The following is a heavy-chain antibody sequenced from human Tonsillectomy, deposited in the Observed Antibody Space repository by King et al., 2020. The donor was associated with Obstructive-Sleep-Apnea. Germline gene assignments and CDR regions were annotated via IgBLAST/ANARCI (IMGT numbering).Heavy chain of an antibody. Sequence: VQLVESGGGLVQPGGSLKLSCAASGFTFSGSAMHWVRQASGKGLEWVGRIRSKANSYATAYAASVKGRFTISRDDSKNTAYLQMNSLKTEDTAVYYCTFFYSRVGYWGQGTLVTVSS. CDR1: GFTFSGSA. D-gene: IGHD6-25*01. CDR2: IRSKANSYAT. V-gene: IGHV3-73*01. CDR3: TFFYSRVGY. J-gene: IGHJ4*02.